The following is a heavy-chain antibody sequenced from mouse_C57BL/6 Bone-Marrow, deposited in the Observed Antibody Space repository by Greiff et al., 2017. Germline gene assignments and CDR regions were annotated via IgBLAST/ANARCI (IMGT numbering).Heavy chain of an antibody. Sequence: QVQLKQSGAELMKPGASVKLSCKATGYTFTGYWIEWVKQRPGHGLEWIGEILPGSGSTNYNEKFKGKATFTAYTSSNTAYMQLSSLTTEDSAIYYCAREGPYYGSCYAMDYWGQGTSVTVSS. CDR2: ILPGSGST. CDR1: GYTFTGYW. J-gene: IGHJ4*01. CDR3: AREGPYYGSCYAMDY. V-gene: IGHV1-9*01. D-gene: IGHD1-1*01.